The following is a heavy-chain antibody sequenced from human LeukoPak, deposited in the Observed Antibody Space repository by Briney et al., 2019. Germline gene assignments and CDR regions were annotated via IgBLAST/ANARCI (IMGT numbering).Heavy chain of an antibody. J-gene: IGHJ5*02. CDR3: ARDLSQGYGSGSFSS. CDR1: GYTFTSYG. Sequence: ASVRVSCKASGYTFTSYGISWVRQAPGQGLEWMGRINTYNGYTKYTQKFQGRVTMTTDTSTSTAYMELRSLRSDDTAVFYCARDLSQGYGSGSFSSWGQGTLVTVSS. V-gene: IGHV1-18*01. D-gene: IGHD3-10*01. CDR2: INTYNGYT.